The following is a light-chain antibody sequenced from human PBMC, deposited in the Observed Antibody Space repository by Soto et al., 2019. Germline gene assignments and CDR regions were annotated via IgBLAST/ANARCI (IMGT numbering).Light chain of an antibody. J-gene: IGKJ1*01. V-gene: IGKV1-39*01. CDR1: QTISTY. Sequence: IQMTQSPSAMSASVGDRVNITCRASQTISTYLNWYQQKPGKAPKLLIYGASSLQSGVPSRFSGSGSGTDFTLTISSLQPEDFGTYYCQQSFSTPRTFGQGTKVDI. CDR3: QQSFSTPRT. CDR2: GAS.